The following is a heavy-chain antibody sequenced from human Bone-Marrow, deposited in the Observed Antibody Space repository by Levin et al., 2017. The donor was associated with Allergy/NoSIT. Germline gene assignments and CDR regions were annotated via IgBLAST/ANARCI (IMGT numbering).Heavy chain of an antibody. V-gene: IGHV3-11*01. CDR2: ISGSGDKM. J-gene: IGHJ4*02. CDR3: VRVGAWIQLLY. CDR1: GITLSGYY. Sequence: GGSLRLSCVASGITLSGYYMGWVRQAPGKGLEWISYISGSGDKMYYADSVKGRFTVSRDNSENSLYLQMDSLRAEDTAVYYCVRVGAWIQLLYWGQGALVTVSS. D-gene: IGHD2/OR15-2a*01.